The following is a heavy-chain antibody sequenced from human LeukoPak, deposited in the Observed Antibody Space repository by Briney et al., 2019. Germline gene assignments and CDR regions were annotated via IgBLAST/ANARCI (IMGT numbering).Heavy chain of an antibody. CDR1: GGSISSYY. CDR3: ARVSVGARGGDFDY. D-gene: IGHD1-26*01. CDR2: INHSGST. V-gene: IGHV4-34*01. Sequence: PSETLSLTCTVSGGSISSYYWSWIRQPPGKGLEWIGEINHSGSTNYNPSLKSRVTISVDTSKNQFSLKLSSVTAADTAVYYCARVSVGARGGDFDYWDQGALVTVSS. J-gene: IGHJ4*02.